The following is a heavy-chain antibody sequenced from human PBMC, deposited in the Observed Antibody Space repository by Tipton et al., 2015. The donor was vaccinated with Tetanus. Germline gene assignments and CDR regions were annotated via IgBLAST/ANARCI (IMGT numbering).Heavy chain of an antibody. V-gene: IGHV3-7*03. CDR3: ARRGRYSYERRSYFFDS. Sequence: GSLRFSCVGSGFMFSSYWMSWVRQAPGKGLEWVANINQDGTQKYHVDSVKGRFTISRDNAKKSLFLQMDSLSVEDTAVYYCARRGRYSYERRSYFFDSWGQGSLVTVSS. CDR1: GFMFSSYW. J-gene: IGHJ4*02. CDR2: INQDGTQK. D-gene: IGHD3-22*01.